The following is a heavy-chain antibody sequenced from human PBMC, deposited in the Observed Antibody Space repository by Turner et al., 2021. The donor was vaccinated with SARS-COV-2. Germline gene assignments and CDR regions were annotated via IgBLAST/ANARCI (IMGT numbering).Heavy chain of an antibody. CDR2: IIPIFGTT. D-gene: IGHD3-16*01. CDR3: ARDSRGGRWLQPFWY. CDR1: GGTFSTYA. Sequence: GAEVKKPGSSVKVSCKASGGTFSTYAITWVRQAPGQGLEWMGGIIPIFGTTNYAQKFQGRVTITADESTSTAYMELSSLRSEDTAVYYCARDSRGGRWLQPFWYWGQGTLVTVSS. J-gene: IGHJ4*02. V-gene: IGHV1-69*01.